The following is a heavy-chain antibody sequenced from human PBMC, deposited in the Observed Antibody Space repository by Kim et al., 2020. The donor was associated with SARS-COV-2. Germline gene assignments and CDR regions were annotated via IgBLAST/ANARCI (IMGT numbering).Heavy chain of an antibody. Sequence: SETLYLTCTVSGASLRSHYWAWIRQTPGKGLEWIGNIYFTGSGGSTNYNPSLRSRVAISGDTSKNQISLNLTSVTAADTAVYFCSRRPPAGWDVDWGQG. CDR3: SRRPPAGWDVD. J-gene: IGHJ4*02. CDR1: GASLRSHY. D-gene: IGHD1-26*01. V-gene: IGHV4-4*09. CDR2: IYFTGSGGST.